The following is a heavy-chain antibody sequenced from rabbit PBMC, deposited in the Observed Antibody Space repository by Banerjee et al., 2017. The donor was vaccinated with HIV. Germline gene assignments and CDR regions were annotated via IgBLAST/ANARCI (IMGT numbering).Heavy chain of an antibody. CDR3: ARHYTYAVVGYAYKL. CDR1: GFSFSSSYY. Sequence: QSLEESGGDLVKPGASLTLSCTASGFSFSSSYYMSWVRQAPGKGLEWIGIIYVGSVGSTYYASWAKGRFTISKTSSTTVTLQMTSLTAADTATYFCARHYTYAVVGYAYKLWGPGTLVTVS. J-gene: IGHJ4*01. D-gene: IGHD6-1*01. V-gene: IGHV1S40*01. CDR2: IYVGSVGST.